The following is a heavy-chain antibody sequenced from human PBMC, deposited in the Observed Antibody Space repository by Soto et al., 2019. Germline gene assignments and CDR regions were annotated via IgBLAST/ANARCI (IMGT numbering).Heavy chain of an antibody. J-gene: IGHJ6*02. Sequence: QVHLVESGGGVVQPGRSLRLSCAASGFTFSSYGMHWVRQAPGMGLEWVAVISDDGSNKYYADSVKGRFTMSRDNFKNPLILQMKSLRPEDTAVYYCAKEGRRQGLGSYCYCFGMDVWGQGTTVTVSS. D-gene: IGHD6-19*01. V-gene: IGHV3-30*18. CDR3: AKEGRRQGLGSYCYCFGMDV. CDR1: GFTFSSYG. CDR2: ISDDGSNK.